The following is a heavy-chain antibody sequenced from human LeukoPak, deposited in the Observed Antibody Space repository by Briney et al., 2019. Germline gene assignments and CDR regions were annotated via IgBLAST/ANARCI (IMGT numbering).Heavy chain of an antibody. CDR2: ISYDGSNK. V-gene: IGHV3-30*04. CDR3: ARGQLYYDSSGFDY. CDR1: GFTFSSYA. J-gene: IGHJ4*02. D-gene: IGHD3-22*01. Sequence: GGSLRLSCAASGFTFSSYAMHWVRQAPGKGLEWVAVISYDGSNKYYADSVKGRFTISRDNSKHTLYLQMNSLRAEDTAVYYCARGQLYYDSSGFDYWGQGTLVTVSS.